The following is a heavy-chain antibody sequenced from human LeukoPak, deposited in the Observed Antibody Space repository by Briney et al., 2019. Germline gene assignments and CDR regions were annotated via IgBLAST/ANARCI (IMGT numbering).Heavy chain of an antibody. D-gene: IGHD1-7*01. V-gene: IGHV4-39*07. J-gene: IGHJ4*02. Sequence: PSETLSLTCTVSGGSISSNGFYWGWVRQPPGKGPEWIASVFYSGSTHYNPSLKSRVTISRDTSKNQFSLKVTSVTAADTAVYYRARVGTMADFDSWGQGTLVTVSS. CDR3: ARVGTMADFDS. CDR1: GGSISSNGFY. CDR2: VFYSGST.